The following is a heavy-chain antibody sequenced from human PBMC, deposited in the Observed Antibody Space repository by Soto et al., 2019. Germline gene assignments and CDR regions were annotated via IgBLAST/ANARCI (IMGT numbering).Heavy chain of an antibody. D-gene: IGHD6-13*01. CDR2: MNPNSGNT. J-gene: IGHJ2*01. Sequence: QVQLVQSGAEVKKPGASVKVSCKASGYTFTSYDINWVRQATGQGREWMGWMNPNSGNTGYAQKFQGRVTMTRNTSISTAYMELSSLRSEDTAVYYCARVADGYSSSWYRNGYWYFDLWGRGTLVTVSS. CDR3: ARVADGYSSSWYRNGYWYFDL. V-gene: IGHV1-8*01. CDR1: GYTFTSYD.